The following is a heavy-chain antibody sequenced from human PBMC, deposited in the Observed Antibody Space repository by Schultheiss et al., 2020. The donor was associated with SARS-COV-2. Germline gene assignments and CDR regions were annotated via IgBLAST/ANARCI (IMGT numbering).Heavy chain of an antibody. CDR2: IYTSGST. Sequence: SETLSLTCTVSGASITSGSYFWTWIRQPAGKKMEWIGRIYTSGSTYYNPSLKSRVTISVDTSKNQFSLKLSSVTAADTAVYYCARLFRQWELLSWCFDLWGRGTLVTVSS. V-gene: IGHV4-61*02. CDR1: GASITSGSYF. J-gene: IGHJ2*01. D-gene: IGHD1-26*01. CDR3: ARLFRQWELLSWCFDL.